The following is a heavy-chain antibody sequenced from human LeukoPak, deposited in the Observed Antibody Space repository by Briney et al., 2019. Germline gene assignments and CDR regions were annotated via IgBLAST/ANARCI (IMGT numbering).Heavy chain of an antibody. Sequence: QPGGSLRLSCAASGFTFSSYEMNWVRQAPGKGLEWVSYISSSGSTIYYADSVKGRFTISRDNAKNSLYLQMNSLRAEDTAAYYCARGGPDSSGSTFFDYWGQGTLVTVSS. CDR3: ARGGPDSSGSTFFDY. D-gene: IGHD3-22*01. J-gene: IGHJ4*02. V-gene: IGHV3-48*03. CDR2: ISSSGSTI. CDR1: GFTFSSYE.